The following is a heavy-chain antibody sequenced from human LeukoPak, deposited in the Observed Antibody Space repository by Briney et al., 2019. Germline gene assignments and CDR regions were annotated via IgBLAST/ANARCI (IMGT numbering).Heavy chain of an antibody. CDR1: GFTFSSYE. V-gene: IGHV3-48*03. CDR3: ARLRHDAFDI. CDR2: ISSSGSTI. Sequence: GGSLRLSCAASGFTFSSYEMNWVRQAPGKGLEWVSYISSSGSTIYYADSVKGRFTISRDNAKNSLYLQMNSLRAEDTAVYYCARLRHDAFDIWGQGTMVTVSS. J-gene: IGHJ3*02.